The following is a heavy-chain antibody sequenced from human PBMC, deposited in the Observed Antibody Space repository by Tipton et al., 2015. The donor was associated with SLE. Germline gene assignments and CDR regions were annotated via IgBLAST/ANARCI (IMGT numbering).Heavy chain of an antibody. J-gene: IGHJ3*02. Sequence: TLSLTCTVSGGSISSGGYYWSWIRQPAGKGLEWIGRSYTSGSTNYDPSLKSRVTISVDTSKNQFSLKLSSVTAADTAVYYCARGPLSDPDSFDIWGQGTMVTVSS. V-gene: IGHV4-61*02. D-gene: IGHD2-21*02. CDR2: SYTSGST. CDR1: GGSISSGGYY. CDR3: ARGPLSDPDSFDI.